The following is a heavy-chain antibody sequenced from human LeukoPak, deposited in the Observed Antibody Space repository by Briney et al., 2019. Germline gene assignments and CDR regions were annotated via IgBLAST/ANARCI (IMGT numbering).Heavy chain of an antibody. D-gene: IGHD5-18*01. CDR3: ARVEYSYGCDY. J-gene: IGHJ4*02. CDR2: IYYSGST. Sequence: SETLSLTCTVSGGSISSYYWSWIRQPPAKGLEWIGYIYYSGSTNYNPSLKSRVTISVDTSKNQFSLKLSSVTAADTAVYYCARVEYSYGCDYWGQGTLVTVSS. V-gene: IGHV4-59*01. CDR1: GGSISSYY.